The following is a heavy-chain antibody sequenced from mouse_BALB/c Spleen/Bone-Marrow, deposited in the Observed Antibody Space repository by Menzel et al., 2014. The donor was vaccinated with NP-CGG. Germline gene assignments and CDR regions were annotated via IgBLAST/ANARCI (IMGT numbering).Heavy chain of an antibody. Sequence: VQLKESGAGLVRSGASVKLSCTASGFNIKDYYMHWVKQRPEQGLEWIGWIDPENGDTEYAPKFQGKATMTADTSSNTAYLQLSSLTSEDTAVYYCNEGYGNYDYWGQGTTLTVSS. V-gene: IGHV14-4*02. J-gene: IGHJ2*01. CDR2: IDPENGDT. CDR3: NEGYGNYDY. CDR1: GFNIKDYY. D-gene: IGHD2-10*02.